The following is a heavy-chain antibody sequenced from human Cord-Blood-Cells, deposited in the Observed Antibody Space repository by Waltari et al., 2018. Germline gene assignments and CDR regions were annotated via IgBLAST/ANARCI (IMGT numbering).Heavy chain of an antibody. D-gene: IGHD7-27*01. CDR3: ATRANWGYWYFDL. Sequence: HVQLVQSGAEVRKPGASVKLPCKVAGYALTQLSMHSVRQAPGKGLEWMGGFDPEDGETIYAQKFQGRVTMSEDTSTDTAYMELSSLRSEDTAVYYCATRANWGYWYFDLWGRGTLVTVSS. CDR1: GYALTQLS. CDR2: FDPEDGET. J-gene: IGHJ2*01. V-gene: IGHV1-24*01.